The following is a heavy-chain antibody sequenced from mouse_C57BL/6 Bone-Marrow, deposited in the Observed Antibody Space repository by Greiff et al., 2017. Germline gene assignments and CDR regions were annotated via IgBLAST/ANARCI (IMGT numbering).Heavy chain of an antibody. CDR2: IDPSDSYT. CDR1: GYTFTSYW. D-gene: IGHD1-1*01. J-gene: IGHJ3*01. Sequence: VQLQQPGAELVMPGASVKLSCKASGYTFTSYWMHWVKQRPGQGLEWIGEIDPSDSYTNYNQKFKGKSTLTVDQSSSTAYMQLSSLTSEDSAVYYCARSSNYGSSYQFAYWGQGTLVTVSA. V-gene: IGHV1-69*01. CDR3: ARSSNYGSSYQFAY.